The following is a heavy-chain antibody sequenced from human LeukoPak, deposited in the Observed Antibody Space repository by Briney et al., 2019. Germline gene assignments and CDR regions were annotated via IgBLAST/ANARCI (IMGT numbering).Heavy chain of an antibody. CDR1: GGSFSGYY. CDR2: INHSGST. J-gene: IGHJ4*02. Sequence: SEALSLTCAVYGGSFSGYYWSWIRQPPGKGLEWIGEINHSGSTNYNPSLKSRVTISVDTSKKQFSLKLSSVTAADTAVYYCARGEDYLVWFGELLYYFDYWGQGTLVAVSS. V-gene: IGHV4-34*01. CDR3: ARGEDYLVWFGELLYYFDY. D-gene: IGHD3-10*01.